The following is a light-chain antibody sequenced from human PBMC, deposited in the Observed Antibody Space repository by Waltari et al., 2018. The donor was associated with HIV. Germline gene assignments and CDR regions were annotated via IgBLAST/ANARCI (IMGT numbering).Light chain of an antibody. CDR1: QSISTY. J-gene: IGKJ3*01. V-gene: IGKV1-39*01. Sequence: DIQMTQSPSSLSASVGDRVTITCRASQSISTYLNWYQQKPGKAPKLLIYAASSLQSAVPSRFSCSGSGTDFTLTISSLQPEDFATYYCQQSYSTPFAFGPGTKVDIK. CDR2: AAS. CDR3: QQSYSTPFA.